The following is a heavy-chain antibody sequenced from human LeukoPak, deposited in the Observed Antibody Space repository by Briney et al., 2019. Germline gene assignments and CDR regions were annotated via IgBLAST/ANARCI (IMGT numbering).Heavy chain of an antibody. J-gene: IGHJ4*02. Sequence: SETLSLTCTVSGDSISGYYWNWIRQPPGKGLEWVGFIYSSGSTNYNTSLKIRVTISLDTSKNQFSLKLSSVTAADTAVYYCARRRYFDSDGYWYYFDYWGQGALVTVSS. CDR1: GDSISGYY. D-gene: IGHD3-22*01. CDR3: ARRRYFDSDGYWYYFDY. CDR2: IYSSGST. V-gene: IGHV4-59*08.